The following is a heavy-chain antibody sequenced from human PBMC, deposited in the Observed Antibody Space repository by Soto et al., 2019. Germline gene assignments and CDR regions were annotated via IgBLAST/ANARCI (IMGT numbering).Heavy chain of an antibody. V-gene: IGHV1-2*04. J-gene: IGHJ4*02. Sequence: QVQLMQSRAQVKKPGAPVKVSCKASGYTFTGYYMHWVPQAPAQVLEWMRWSNPNSGGTNYAQKFQGWATMTRDTSISTAYMALSRLKSDDTAGYYCARGELVRGSGAFFDYWGQGTLVTVSS. CDR2: SNPNSGGT. CDR3: ARGELVRGSGAFFDY. CDR1: GYTFTGYY. D-gene: IGHD6-19*01.